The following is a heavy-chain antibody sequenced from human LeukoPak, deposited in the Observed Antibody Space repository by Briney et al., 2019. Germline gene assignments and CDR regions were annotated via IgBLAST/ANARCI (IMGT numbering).Heavy chain of an antibody. CDR2: IYYSGST. CDR1: GGSISGYY. J-gene: IGHJ4*02. CDR3: ASQGYSSSWYYFDY. Sequence: SETLSLTCTVSGGSISGYYWSWIRQPPGKGLEWIGYIYYSGSTNYNPSLKSRVTISVDTSKNQFSLKLSSVTAADTAVYYCASQGYSSSWYYFDYWGQGTLVTVSS. D-gene: IGHD6-13*01. V-gene: IGHV4-59*08.